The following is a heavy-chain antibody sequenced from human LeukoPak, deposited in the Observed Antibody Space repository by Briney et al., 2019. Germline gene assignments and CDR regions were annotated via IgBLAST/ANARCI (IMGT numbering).Heavy chain of an antibody. CDR3: ARHQFSYSSGWYV. V-gene: IGHV5-10-1*01. Sequence: GESLKISCKGSGYSFTSYWISWVRQMPGKGLEWMGRIDPSGSYTNYSPSLQGHVTISADKSISTAYLQWSSLKASDTAMYYCARHQFSYSSGWYVWGQGTLVTVSS. J-gene: IGHJ4*02. D-gene: IGHD6-19*01. CDR1: GYSFTSYW. CDR2: IDPSGSYT.